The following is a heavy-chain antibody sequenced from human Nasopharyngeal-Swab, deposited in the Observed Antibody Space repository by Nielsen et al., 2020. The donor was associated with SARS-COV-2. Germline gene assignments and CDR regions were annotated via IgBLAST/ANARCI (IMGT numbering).Heavy chain of an antibody. V-gene: IGHV4-61*02. CDR2: IYNSGNS. D-gene: IGHD6-19*01. Sequence: SETLSLTCTVSGGSISSGTYYWSWIRKPAGKGLEWIGRIYNSGNSNYNPSLKSRVTISVDTSKNQFSLRLSSVTAADTAVYYCARDRSRGWYNSFDHWGQGTLVTVSS. J-gene: IGHJ4*02. CDR1: GGSISSGTYY. CDR3: ARDRSRGWYNSFDH.